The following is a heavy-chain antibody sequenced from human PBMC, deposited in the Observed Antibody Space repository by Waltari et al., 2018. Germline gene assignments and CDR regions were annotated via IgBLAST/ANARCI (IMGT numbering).Heavy chain of an antibody. J-gene: IGHJ4*02. D-gene: IGHD5-12*01. CDR2: IYSTGRT. Sequence: QVQLQESGPGLVKPSQTLSLTCTVSGGSISSTDYYWSWIRQPPGGGLEWIGSIYSTGRTYYKSSLKSRIAMSLDRSKNQFSLKLRSVTAADTAVYFCARFLSGSYFDYWGQGTLVPVSS. V-gene: IGHV4-30-4*08. CDR1: GGSISSTDYY. CDR3: ARFLSGSYFDY.